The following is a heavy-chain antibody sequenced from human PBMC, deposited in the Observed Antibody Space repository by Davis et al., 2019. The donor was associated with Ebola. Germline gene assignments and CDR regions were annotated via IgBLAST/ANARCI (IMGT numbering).Heavy chain of an antibody. CDR3: AKDFLGAGAFDI. CDR1: GFTFSSYS. V-gene: IGHV3-23*01. Sequence: GESLKISCAASGFTFSSYSMNWVRQAPGKGLEWVSAISGSGGNTYYADSVKGRFTISRDNSKNTLYLQMNSLRAEDTAVYYCAKDFLGAGAFDIWGQGTMVTVSS. CDR2: ISGSGGNT. D-gene: IGHD2/OR15-2a*01. J-gene: IGHJ3*02.